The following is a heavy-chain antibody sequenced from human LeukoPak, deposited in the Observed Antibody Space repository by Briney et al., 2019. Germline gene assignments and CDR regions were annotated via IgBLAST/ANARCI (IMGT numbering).Heavy chain of an antibody. CDR2: ISYSXST. CDR1: XGSIXSXX. V-gene: IGHV4-59*08. D-gene: IGHD6-13*01. J-gene: IGHJ4*02. CDR3: ARHHRIAAAGRYYDF. Sequence: ASETLSLTCTVSXGSIXSXXXXXXXXXPGXXLXGXGYISYSXSTNYSPSLKSRIPISVDMSKNQFSLKLSSVTAADTTVYYCARHHRIAAAGRYYDFWGQGTMVTVSS.